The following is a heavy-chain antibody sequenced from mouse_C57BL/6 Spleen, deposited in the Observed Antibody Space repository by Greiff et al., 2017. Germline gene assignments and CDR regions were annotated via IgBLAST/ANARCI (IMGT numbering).Heavy chain of an antibody. D-gene: IGHD1-1*01. CDR1: GYAFSSSW. J-gene: IGHJ2*01. CDR3: AGSYYGSTLDY. CDR2: IYPGDGDT. Sequence: VQLQESGPELVKPGASVKISCKASGYAFSSSWMNWVKQRPGKGLEWIGRIYPGDGDTNYNGKFKGKATLTADKSSSTAYMQLSSLTSEDSAVYFCAGSYYGSTLDYWGQGTTLTVSS. V-gene: IGHV1-82*01.